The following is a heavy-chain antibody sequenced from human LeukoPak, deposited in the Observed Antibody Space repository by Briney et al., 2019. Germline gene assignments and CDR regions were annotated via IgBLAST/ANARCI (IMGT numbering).Heavy chain of an antibody. V-gene: IGHV4-59*08. Sequence: SETLSLTCTVSGGSISSYYWSWIRQPPGKGLEWIGYIYHTGSTNYNPSLKSRVTISVDTSRNQFSLQLSSVTAAGTAVYYCARHGRGYSYQNWFDPWGQGTLVTVSS. CDR2: IYHTGST. CDR1: GGSISSYY. J-gene: IGHJ5*02. D-gene: IGHD5-18*01. CDR3: ARHGRGYSYQNWFDP.